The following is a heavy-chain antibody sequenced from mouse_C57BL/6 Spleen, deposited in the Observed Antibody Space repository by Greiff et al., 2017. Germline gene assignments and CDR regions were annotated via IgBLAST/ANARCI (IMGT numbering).Heavy chain of an antibody. D-gene: IGHD2-5*01. CDR2: ISYDGSN. J-gene: IGHJ4*01. CDR3: ARPGYYSNYYYAMDY. CDR1: GYSITSGYY. V-gene: IGHV3-6*01. Sequence: VQLKESGPGLVKPSQSLSLTCSVTGYSITSGYYWNWIRQFPGNKLEWMGYISYDGSNNYNPSLRNRISITRDTSKNQFFLKLNSVTTEDTATYYCARPGYYSNYYYAMDYWGQGTSGTVSS.